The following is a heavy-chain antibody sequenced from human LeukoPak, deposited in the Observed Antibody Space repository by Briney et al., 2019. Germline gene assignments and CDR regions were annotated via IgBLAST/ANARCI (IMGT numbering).Heavy chain of an antibody. J-gene: IGHJ4*02. CDR1: GFTFGTYA. CDR3: AKGLSGSYENFDY. Sequence: TGGSLRLSCAASGFTFGTYAMSWVRQAPGKGLEWVSAISGSGGSTYYADSVKGRFTISRDNSKNTLYLQMNSLRAEDTAVYYCAKGLSGSYENFDYWGQGTLVTVSS. D-gene: IGHD1-26*01. V-gene: IGHV3-23*01. CDR2: ISGSGGST.